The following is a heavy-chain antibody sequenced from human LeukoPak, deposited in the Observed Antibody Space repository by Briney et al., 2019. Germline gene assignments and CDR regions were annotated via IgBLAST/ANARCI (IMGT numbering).Heavy chain of an antibody. CDR1: GYTFGTYS. J-gene: IGHJ4*02. Sequence: GGSLRLSCAASGYTFGTYSMTWVRQAPGKGLEWVSSISSSSSYIYYADSVKGRFTISRDNAKNSLYLQMNSLRAEDTAVYYCARAPNYGSVRLDWGQGTLVTVSS. D-gene: IGHD3-10*01. CDR2: ISSSSSYI. V-gene: IGHV3-21*01. CDR3: ARAPNYGSVRLD.